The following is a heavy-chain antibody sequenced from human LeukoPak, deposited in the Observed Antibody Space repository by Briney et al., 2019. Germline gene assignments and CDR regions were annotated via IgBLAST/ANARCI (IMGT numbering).Heavy chain of an antibody. Sequence: SVKVSCKASGGTFSSYAISWVRQAPGQGLEWMGGIIPIFGTANYAQKFQGRVTITADKSTSTAYMELSSLRSEDTAVYYCARVSYNDSSVVNWFDPWGQGTLVTVSS. D-gene: IGHD3-22*01. J-gene: IGHJ5*02. CDR1: GGTFSSYA. CDR3: ARVSYNDSSVVNWFDP. CDR2: IIPIFGTA. V-gene: IGHV1-69*06.